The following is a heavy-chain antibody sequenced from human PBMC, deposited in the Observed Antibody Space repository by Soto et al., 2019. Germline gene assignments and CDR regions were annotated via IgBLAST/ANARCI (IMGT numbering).Heavy chain of an antibody. CDR3: AKNPGYYYDSTGYHFDY. V-gene: IGHV3-74*01. CDR1: GFTFSSYW. Sequence: AGGSLRLSCAASGFTFSSYWMHWVRQAPGKGLVWVSRINSDGSSTSYADSVKGRFTISRDNSKNTLYLQMNSLRAEDTAVYYCAKNPGYYYDSTGYHFDYWGQGTLVTV. CDR2: INSDGSST. J-gene: IGHJ4*02. D-gene: IGHD3-22*01.